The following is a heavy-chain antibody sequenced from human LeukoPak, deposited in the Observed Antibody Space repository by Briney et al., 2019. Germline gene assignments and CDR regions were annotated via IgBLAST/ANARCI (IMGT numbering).Heavy chain of an antibody. V-gene: IGHV4-39*07. J-gene: IGHJ5*02. Sequence: PSETLSLTCTVSGGSISSSSYFWGWIRQPPGKGLEWIGSIYYGGTAHYNPSLKSRVTISVDTSKNQFSLKLSSVTAADTAVYYCARLNYYGSGSYFSGWVELWFDPWGQGTLVTVSS. CDR1: GGSISSSSYF. CDR3: ARLNYYGSGSYFSGWVELWFDP. D-gene: IGHD3-10*01. CDR2: IYYGGTA.